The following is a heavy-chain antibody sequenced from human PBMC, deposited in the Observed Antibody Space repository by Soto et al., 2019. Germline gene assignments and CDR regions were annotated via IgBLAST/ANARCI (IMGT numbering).Heavy chain of an antibody. D-gene: IGHD5-12*01. CDR1: GFTFSSYG. V-gene: IGHV3-30*18. CDR3: AKDHLDPVARVSDYFDY. CDR2: ISYDGSNK. J-gene: IGHJ4*02. Sequence: QVQLVESGGGVVQPGRSLRLSCAASGFTFSSYGMHWVRQAPGKGLEWVAGISYDGSNKYYADSVKGRFTISRDNSKNTLYLQMNSLRAEDTAVYYCAKDHLDPVARVSDYFDYWGQGTLVTVSS.